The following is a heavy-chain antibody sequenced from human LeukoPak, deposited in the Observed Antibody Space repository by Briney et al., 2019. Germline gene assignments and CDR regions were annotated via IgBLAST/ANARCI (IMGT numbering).Heavy chain of an antibody. CDR1: GFTFSSYG. CDR3: AKGPYSSSWYDY. V-gene: IGHV3-30*18. Sequence: PGGSLRLFCAASGFTFSSYGMHWVRQAPGKGLEWVAVISCDGSNKYYADSVKGRFTISRDNSKNTLYLQMNSLRAEDTAVYYCAKGPYSSSWYDYWGQGTLVTVSS. D-gene: IGHD6-13*01. J-gene: IGHJ4*02. CDR2: ISCDGSNK.